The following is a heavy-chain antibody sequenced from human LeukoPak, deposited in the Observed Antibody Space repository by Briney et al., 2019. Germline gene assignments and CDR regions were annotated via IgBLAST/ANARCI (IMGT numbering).Heavy chain of an antibody. J-gene: IGHJ4*02. CDR2: IIPIFGTA. CDR1: GYTFTSYG. Sequence: GASVKVSCKASGYTFTSYGISWVRQAPGQGLEWMGGIIPIFGTANYAQKFQGRVTITADKSTSTAYMELSSLRSEDTAVYYCARTYYYDSSGYYFDYWGQGTLVTVSS. CDR3: ARTYYYDSSGYYFDY. V-gene: IGHV1-69*06. D-gene: IGHD3-22*01.